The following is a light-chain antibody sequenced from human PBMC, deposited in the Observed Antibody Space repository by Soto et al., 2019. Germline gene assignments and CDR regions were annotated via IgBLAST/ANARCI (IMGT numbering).Light chain of an antibody. J-gene: IGKJ3*01. CDR1: QSVSSY. CDR2: DAS. Sequence: EIVLTQSPATLSLSPGERATVSCSASQSVSSYLAWYQQKPGQAPRLLIYDASNRATGIPARFSGSGSGTDFTLTISSLEPEDFAVYYCQQRSNWPLTFGPGTKVDI. V-gene: IGKV3-11*01. CDR3: QQRSNWPLT.